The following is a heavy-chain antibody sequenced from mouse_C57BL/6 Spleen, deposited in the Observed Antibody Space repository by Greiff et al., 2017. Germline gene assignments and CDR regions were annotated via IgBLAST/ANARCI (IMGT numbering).Heavy chain of an antibody. D-gene: IGHD1-1*01. Sequence: EVMLVESGGGLVKPGGSLKLSCAASGFTFSSYTMSWVRQTPEKRLEWVATVSGGGGNTYYPDSVKGRFTISRDNAKNTLYLQMSSLRSEDTALYYCARHEEYYGSSYGFAYWGQGTLVTVSA. V-gene: IGHV5-9*01. CDR3: ARHEEYYGSSYGFAY. CDR1: GFTFSSYT. J-gene: IGHJ3*01. CDR2: VSGGGGNT.